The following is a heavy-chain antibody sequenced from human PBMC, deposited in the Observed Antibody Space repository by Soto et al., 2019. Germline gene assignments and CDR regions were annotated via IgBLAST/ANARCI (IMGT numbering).Heavy chain of an antibody. Sequence: EVQLVESGGGLVKPGGSLRLSCAAPGFSFSNAWMNWVRQAPGKGLEWVARIKSKTDGGTTDYAAPVKGRFTISRDDSKNTLYLQMNRLKTEDTGVYYCTTRTMLRVHLGYWGPGPLVTVSS. CDR3: TTRTMLRVHLGY. CDR1: GFSFSNAW. CDR2: IKSKTDGGTT. J-gene: IGHJ4*02. V-gene: IGHV3-15*07. D-gene: IGHD3-10*01.